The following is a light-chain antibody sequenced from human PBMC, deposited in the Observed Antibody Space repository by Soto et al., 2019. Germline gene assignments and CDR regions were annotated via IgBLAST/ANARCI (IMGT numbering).Light chain of an antibody. J-gene: IGLJ2*01. CDR2: RNN. Sequence: QSVLTQPPSASRTPGQRVTISCSGTSSNIGNNYVCWYQQLPGTAPKLLIYRNNQRPSGVPDRFSGSKSGTSASLAISGLRSDDEADYYCAAWDDSLSGVVFGGGTKLTVL. V-gene: IGLV1-47*01. CDR1: SSNIGNNY. CDR3: AAWDDSLSGVV.